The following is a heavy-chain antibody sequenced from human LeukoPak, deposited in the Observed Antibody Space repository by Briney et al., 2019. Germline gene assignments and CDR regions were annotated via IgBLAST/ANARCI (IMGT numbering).Heavy chain of an antibody. Sequence: GGSLRLSCVVSGFTFSSYSMNWVRQAPGKGLEWVSSISRSSSQIFYRDSVKGRLTISRDNAKNSLYLQMNSLRAEDTAVYYCAGDKTTGGWYEFDYWGQGTLVTVSS. D-gene: IGHD6-19*01. CDR1: GFTFSSYS. J-gene: IGHJ4*02. CDR2: ISRSSSQI. CDR3: AGDKTTGGWYEFDY. V-gene: IGHV3-21*04.